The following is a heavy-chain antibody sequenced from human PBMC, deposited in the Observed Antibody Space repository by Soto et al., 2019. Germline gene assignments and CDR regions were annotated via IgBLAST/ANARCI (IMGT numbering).Heavy chain of an antibody. V-gene: IGHV1-8*01. J-gene: IGHJ3*02. D-gene: IGHD4-17*01. CDR2: MNPNSGNT. Sequence: GPVKVSCKASGYTFTSYDINWVRQATGRGLEWMGWMNPNSGNTGYAQKFQGRVTMTRNTSISTAYMELSSLRSEDTAVYYCARSNAVDAFDIWGQGTMVTVSS. CDR3: ARSNAVDAFDI. CDR1: GYTFTSYD.